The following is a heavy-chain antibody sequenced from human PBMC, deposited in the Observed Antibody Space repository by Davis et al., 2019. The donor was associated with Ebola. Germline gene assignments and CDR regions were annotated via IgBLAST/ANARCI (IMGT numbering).Heavy chain of an antibody. CDR2: ISYDGSNK. V-gene: IGHV3-30*18. Sequence: PGGSLRLSCAASGFTFSSYSMNWVRQAPGKGLEWVAVISYDGSNKYYADSVKGRFTISRDNSKNTLYLQMNSLRAEDTAVYYCAKGRYSSSSYYGMDVWGQGTTVTVSS. J-gene: IGHJ6*02. CDR3: AKGRYSSSSYYGMDV. CDR1: GFTFSSYS. D-gene: IGHD6-6*01.